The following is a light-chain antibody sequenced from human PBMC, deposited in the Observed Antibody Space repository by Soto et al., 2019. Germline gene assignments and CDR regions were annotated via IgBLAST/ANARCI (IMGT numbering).Light chain of an antibody. Sequence: QSALTQPPSASGSPGQSVTISCTGTTSDVGGYNYVSWYKQHPGKAPEVMIYEVSKRPSGVPDRFSGSKSGNTASLTVSGLQAEYEADYYCSSYAGSNDGVFGGGTKVPVL. J-gene: IGLJ3*02. V-gene: IGLV2-8*01. CDR1: TSDVGGYNY. CDR2: EVS. CDR3: SSYAGSNDGV.